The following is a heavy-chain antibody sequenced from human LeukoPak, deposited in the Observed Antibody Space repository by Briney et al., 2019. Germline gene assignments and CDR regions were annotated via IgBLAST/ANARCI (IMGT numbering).Heavy chain of an antibody. Sequence: GGSLRLSCAASEFIFSGYEMNWVRQAPGKGLEWVSYISSSGSTIYYADSVKGRFTISRDNAKNSLYLQMNSLRAEDTALYYCAKARYSSSWYVVKSVNFDYWGQGTLVTVSS. CDR3: AKARYSSSWYVVKSVNFDY. J-gene: IGHJ4*02. V-gene: IGHV3-48*03. D-gene: IGHD6-13*01. CDR2: ISSSGSTI. CDR1: EFIFSGYE.